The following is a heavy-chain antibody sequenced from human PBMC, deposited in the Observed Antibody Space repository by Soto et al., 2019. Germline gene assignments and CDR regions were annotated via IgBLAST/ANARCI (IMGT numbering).Heavy chain of an antibody. Sequence: SVKVSCKASGGTFSSYAISWVRQAPGQGLEWMGGIIPIFGTANYAQKFQGRVTITADESTSTAYMELSSLRSEDTAVYYCARAFTFFGLTNWFDPGGQGTLVPVSS. CDR2: IIPIFGTA. V-gene: IGHV1-69*13. CDR3: ARAFTFFGLTNWFDP. CDR1: GGTFSSYA. D-gene: IGHD3-3*01. J-gene: IGHJ5*02.